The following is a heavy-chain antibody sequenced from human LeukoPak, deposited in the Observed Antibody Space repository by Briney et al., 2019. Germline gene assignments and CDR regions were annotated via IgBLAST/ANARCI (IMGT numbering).Heavy chain of an antibody. CDR1: GFTFSSFA. Sequence: PGGSLRLSCAASGFTFSSFAMTWVRQAPGKGLEWVSGFDGNGPNTYSADSVKGRWTISRDNSRNTLYLEMNSLRPEDTAIYYCAKPRTTGLGWAQFDYWGQGSLVTVSS. V-gene: IGHV3-23*01. J-gene: IGHJ4*02. CDR2: FDGNGPNT. D-gene: IGHD2-8*02. CDR3: AKPRTTGLGWAQFDY.